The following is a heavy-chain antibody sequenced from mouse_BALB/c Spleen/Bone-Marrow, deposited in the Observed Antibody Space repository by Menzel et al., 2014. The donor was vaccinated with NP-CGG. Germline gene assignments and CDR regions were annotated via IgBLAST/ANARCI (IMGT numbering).Heavy chain of an antibody. Sequence: VKLMESGAELVRPGASVKLSCKASGYTFTSHWMNWVKQRPEQGLEWIGRIDPYDSETHYNQKFKDKAILTVDKSSSTAYMQLSGLTSEDSAVYYCARGSMILNYFDYWGQGTTLTVSS. CDR2: IDPYDSET. CDR3: ARGSMILNYFDY. D-gene: IGHD2-3*01. V-gene: IGHV1-74*01. J-gene: IGHJ2*01. CDR1: GYTFTSHW.